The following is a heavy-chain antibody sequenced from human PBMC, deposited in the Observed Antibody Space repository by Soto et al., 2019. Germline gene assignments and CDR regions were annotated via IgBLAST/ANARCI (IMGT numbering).Heavy chain of an antibody. Sequence: EVQLVESGGDLLQPGGSLRLSCAGFGFSVDDYTMHWVRQAPGKGLEWVSGITAKSDRRAYEASVRGRFTVSKDSAKNPMYLQMNSLRIEDTDLYYCAKGVRMTWNEMDVWGQGTAVIVSS. CDR2: ITAKSDRR. CDR3: AKGVRMTWNEMDV. D-gene: IGHD1-1*01. V-gene: IGHV3-9*01. J-gene: IGHJ6*01. CDR1: GFSVDDYT.